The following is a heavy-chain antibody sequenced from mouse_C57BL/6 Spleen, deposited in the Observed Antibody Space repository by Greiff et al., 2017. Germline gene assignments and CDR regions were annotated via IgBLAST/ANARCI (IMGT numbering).Heavy chain of an antibody. D-gene: IGHD1-1*01. CDR3: ARWGYGSSWFAY. J-gene: IGHJ3*01. CDR2: INPSSGYT. CDR1: GYTFTSYW. Sequence: QVQLKESGAELAKPGASVKLSCKASGYTFTSYWMHWVNQRPGQGLEWIGYINPSSGYTKYNQKFKDKATLTADKSSSTAYMQLSSLPYEDSAVYYCARWGYGSSWFAYWGQGTLVTVSA. V-gene: IGHV1-7*01.